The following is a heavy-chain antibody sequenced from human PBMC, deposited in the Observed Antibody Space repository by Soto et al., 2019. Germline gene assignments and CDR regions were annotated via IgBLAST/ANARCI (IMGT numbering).Heavy chain of an antibody. V-gene: IGHV3-23*01. Sequence: EVQLLESGGGLVQPGGSLRLSCAASGFSFSNYAMSWVRQAPGKGLEWVSAIDGAGENTHYADSVKGRFTFSRDNSKNTLYMRLKSLRAEVTAVYYVAKQVTAGYNDAFDMWGQGTRVTVSS. CDR2: IDGAGENT. CDR3: AKQVTAGYNDAFDM. J-gene: IGHJ3*02. D-gene: IGHD1-1*01. CDR1: GFSFSNYA.